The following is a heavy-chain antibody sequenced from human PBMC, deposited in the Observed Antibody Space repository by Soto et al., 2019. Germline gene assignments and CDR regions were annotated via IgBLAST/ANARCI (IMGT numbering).Heavy chain of an antibody. V-gene: IGHV1-2*04. CDR1: GYTFIGYY. CDR3: ARVGGGLASLGYYGMDV. CDR2: INPNSGGT. Sequence: ASVNVSCKSSGYTFIGYYIHWGRQAPGQGLEWMGWINPNSGGTNYAQRFQGWVTMTRGRSISTAYMELSRLKSDDTAVYYCARVGGGLASLGYYGMDVWGQGTTVTVSS. D-gene: IGHD3-10*01. J-gene: IGHJ6*02.